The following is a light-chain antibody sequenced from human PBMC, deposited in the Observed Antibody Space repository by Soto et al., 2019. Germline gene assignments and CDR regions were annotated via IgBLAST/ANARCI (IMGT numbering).Light chain of an antibody. J-gene: IGKJ2*01. CDR3: HQCSNWPYT. Sequence: EIVLTQSPATLSLSPGERATLSCRASQSVYSSLAWYQQKPGQAPRLLIYDASNRATGVPGRFSGSGSGTDFTLTISTLEREDFAVYYCHQCSNWPYTFGQGTKLEIK. V-gene: IGKV3-11*01. CDR1: QSVYSS. CDR2: DAS.